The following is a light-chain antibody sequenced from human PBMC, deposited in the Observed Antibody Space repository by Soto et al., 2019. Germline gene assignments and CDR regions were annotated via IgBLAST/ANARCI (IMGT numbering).Light chain of an antibody. J-gene: IGLJ1*01. V-gene: IGLV2-8*01. CDR2: QVT. CDR3: MSYAGGNRFV. Sequence: QSALTQPPSASGSPGQSVTISCAGTINDVGGYNYVSWYQQHPGKAPHLMIYQVTKRPSGVPDRFSASKSDTTASLTISGLQAEDEGDYYCMSYAGGNRFVFGTGTKLTVL. CDR1: INDVGGYNY.